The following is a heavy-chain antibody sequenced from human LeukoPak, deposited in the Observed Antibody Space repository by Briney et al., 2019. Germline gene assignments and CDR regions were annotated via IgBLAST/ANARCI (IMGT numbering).Heavy chain of an antibody. CDR3: AKEGVYYDILTGYLA. J-gene: IGHJ5*02. CDR2: IYSGGST. V-gene: IGHV3-66*02. CDR1: GFTVSSNY. D-gene: IGHD3-9*01. Sequence: PGGSLRLSCAASGFTVSSNYMSWVRQAPGKGLEWVSVIYSGGSTYYADSVKGRFTISRDNSKNTLFLQMNSLRAEDTAVYYCAKEGVYYDILTGYLAWGQGTLVTVSS.